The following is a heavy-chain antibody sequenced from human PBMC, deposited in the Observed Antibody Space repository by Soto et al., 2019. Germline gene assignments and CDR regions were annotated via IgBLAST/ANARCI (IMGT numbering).Heavy chain of an antibody. Sequence: GGSLRLSCAASGFTFSSYAMHWVRQAPGKGREWVAVISYDGSNKYYADSVKGRFTISRDNSKNTLYLQMNSLRAEDTAVYYCAREVAQSGSYYYYYYYGMDVWGQGTTVTVSS. CDR3: AREVAQSGSYYYYYYYGMDV. CDR2: ISYDGSNK. D-gene: IGHD1-26*01. J-gene: IGHJ6*02. V-gene: IGHV3-30-3*01. CDR1: GFTFSSYA.